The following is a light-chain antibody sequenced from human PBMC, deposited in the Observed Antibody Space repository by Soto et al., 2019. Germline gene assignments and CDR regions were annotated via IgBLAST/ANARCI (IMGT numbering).Light chain of an antibody. CDR3: QSYDSSLSGFYV. V-gene: IGLV1-40*01. J-gene: IGLJ1*01. CDR1: SSNIGAGYD. CDR2: GNS. Sequence: QSVLTQPPSVSGAPGQRVTISCTGSSSNIGAGYDVHWYQQLPGTAPKLLIYGNSNRTSGVPDRFSGSKSGTSASLAITRLRAEDEADYYCQSYDSSLSGFYVFGTGTKVTVL.